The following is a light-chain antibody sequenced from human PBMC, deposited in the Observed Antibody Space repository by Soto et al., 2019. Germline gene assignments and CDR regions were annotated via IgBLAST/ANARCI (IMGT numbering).Light chain of an antibody. J-gene: IGKJ1*01. V-gene: IGKV3-20*01. CDR2: GAS. CDR3: QQYGRSLT. CDR1: QSVSSSY. Sequence: IVMTQSPGTLSLSPGERATLSCMASQSVSSSYLAWYQQKPGQAPRLLIYGASSRATGIPDRFSGSGSGTDFTLTISRLEPEDFAVYYCQQYGRSLTFGQGTKVDIK.